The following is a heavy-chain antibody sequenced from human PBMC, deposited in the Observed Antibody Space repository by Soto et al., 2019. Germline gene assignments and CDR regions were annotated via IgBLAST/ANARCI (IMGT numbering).Heavy chain of an antibody. CDR3: ARAHRGIAAAGKNAFDI. CDR2: INPSGGST. Sequence: ASVKVSCKASGYTFTSYYMHWVRQAPGQGLEWMGIINPSGGSTSYAQKFQGRVTMTRDTSTSTVYMELSSLRSEDTAVYYCARAHRGIAAAGKNAFDIWGQGTMVTVSS. J-gene: IGHJ3*02. V-gene: IGHV1-46*01. CDR1: GYTFTSYY. D-gene: IGHD6-13*01.